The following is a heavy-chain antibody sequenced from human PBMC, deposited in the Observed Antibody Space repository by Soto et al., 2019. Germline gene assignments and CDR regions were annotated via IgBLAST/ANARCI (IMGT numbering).Heavy chain of an antibody. Sequence: MKLVESGGGVVQPWRSLRLSCVASGFTFSDSWMTWVRQALGKGLEWVARIKPDESEKKYADSVKGRFSISRDNAKNSMYLQMDSLRGEDTAVYFCVRGGSNYASWGQGTLVTVSS. CDR3: VRGGSNYAS. J-gene: IGHJ5*02. CDR2: IKPDESEK. V-gene: IGHV3-7*01. CDR1: GFTFSDSW. D-gene: IGHD4-4*01.